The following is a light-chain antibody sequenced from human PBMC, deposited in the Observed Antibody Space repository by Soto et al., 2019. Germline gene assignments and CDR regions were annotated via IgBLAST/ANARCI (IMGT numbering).Light chain of an antibody. CDR1: TSKIGSNT. CDR2: SNN. Sequence: QSPLTQAPYTSGTRGRRFTISCSGSTSKIGSNTVTWYQQLPGTAPKLLIYSNNQRPSGVPDRFSGSKSGTSASLAISGLQSEDEADYYCAAWDDSLNGSSVFGTGTKVTVL. J-gene: IGLJ1*01. CDR3: AAWDDSLNGSSV. V-gene: IGLV1-44*01.